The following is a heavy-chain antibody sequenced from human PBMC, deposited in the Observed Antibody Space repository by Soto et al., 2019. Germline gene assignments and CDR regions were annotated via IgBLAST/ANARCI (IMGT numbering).Heavy chain of an antibody. CDR2: AHHSGST. V-gene: IGHV4-4*02. D-gene: IGHD4-17*01. CDR1: GGSMSSSNW. J-gene: IGHJ4*02. CDR3: ARAYGSNVFDF. Sequence: SETLSLTCTVSGGSMSSSNWWNWVRQSPGKGLEWIGEAHHSGSTNYNPSLKSRVTISVDTSKNQFSLKLSSVTAADTAVYYCARAYGSNVFDFWGQGTLVTVSS.